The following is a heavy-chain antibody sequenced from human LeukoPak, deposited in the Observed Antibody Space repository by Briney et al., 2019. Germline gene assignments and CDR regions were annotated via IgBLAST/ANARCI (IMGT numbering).Heavy chain of an antibody. CDR1: GGTFSSYA. CDR3: ARGRVVAATSWFDP. V-gene: IGHV1-69*01. Sequence: GSSVKVSCKAPGGTFSSYAISWVRQAPGQGLEWMGGIIPIFGTANYAQKFQGRDTITSDESTSTAYMELSSLRSEDTAVYYCARGRVVAATSWFDPWGQGTLVTVSS. D-gene: IGHD2-15*01. CDR2: IIPIFGTA. J-gene: IGHJ5*02.